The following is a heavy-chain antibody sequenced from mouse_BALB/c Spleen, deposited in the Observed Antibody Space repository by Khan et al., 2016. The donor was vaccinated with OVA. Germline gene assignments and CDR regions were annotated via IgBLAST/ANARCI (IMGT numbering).Heavy chain of an antibody. V-gene: IGHV1S135*01. CDR1: GYSFTNYY. CDR2: IDPFSGGT. CDR3: TRHGYVAWFTY. D-gene: IGHD2-2*01. Sequence: VQLKQSGPELMKPGASVKISCKASGYSFTNYYIHWVMQSPGKSLEWIGYIDPFSGGTTYNHQFKGKATLTVDKSSSTAYIHLSNLTSEDSAVYYCTRHGYVAWFTYWGQGTLVTVSA. J-gene: IGHJ3*01.